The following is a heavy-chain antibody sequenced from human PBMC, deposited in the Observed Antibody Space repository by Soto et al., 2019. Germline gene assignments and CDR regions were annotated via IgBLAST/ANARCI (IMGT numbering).Heavy chain of an antibody. CDR3: ASGSTWQVLDWFGP. CDR1: GDSVSNSGYY. J-gene: IGHJ5*02. CDR2: VSFSGSK. D-gene: IGHD6-13*01. Sequence: QLLLQESGPGLVKPSETLSLTCTVSGDSVSNSGYYWGWIRQSPGKRLEWIGSVSFSGSKYYNPSLMSRVTFSLDTSQTLISLKLRSVTAADTAVYYCASGSTWQVLDWFGPWGQGTLVTVSA. V-gene: IGHV4-39*01.